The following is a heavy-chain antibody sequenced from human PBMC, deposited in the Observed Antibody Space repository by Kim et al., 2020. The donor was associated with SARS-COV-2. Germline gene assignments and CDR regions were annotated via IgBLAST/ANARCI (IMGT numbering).Heavy chain of an antibody. Sequence: ESGTGRFHITRDNSKNTVYLQMNSLRAEETAVYHCAKEGYYGSGSFPDYWGQGTLVTVSS. V-gene: IGHV3-30*02. CDR3: AKEGYYGSGSFPDY. D-gene: IGHD3-10*01. J-gene: IGHJ4*02.